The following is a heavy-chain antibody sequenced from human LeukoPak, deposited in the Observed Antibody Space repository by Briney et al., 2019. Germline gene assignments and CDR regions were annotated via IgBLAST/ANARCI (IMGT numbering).Heavy chain of an antibody. Sequence: AXVXXSCKVSGYTLTELSMHWVRQAPGKGLEGMGGFYPEDGETIYAQKFQGRVTMTEDTYTNTAYMELSSLRSEDTAVYYCATATPDFDEYYYYYMDVWGKGTTVTVSS. J-gene: IGHJ6*03. D-gene: IGHD3-9*01. CDR3: ATATPDFDEYYYYYMDV. CDR2: FYPEDGET. CDR1: GYTLTELS. V-gene: IGHV1-24*01.